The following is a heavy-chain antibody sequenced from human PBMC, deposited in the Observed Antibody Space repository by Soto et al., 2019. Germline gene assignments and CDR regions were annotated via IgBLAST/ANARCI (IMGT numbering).Heavy chain of an antibody. V-gene: IGHV1-3*01. CDR3: VRRHVSATGIDWFQP. D-gene: IGHD6-13*01. CDR1: GYTFTSYG. Sequence: RASVKVSCKASGYTFTSYGIHWVRQAPGQRLEWMGWINAANGDTKYSPKFQGRVTITRDTSASTAYMELSSLRSEDTAVYYCVRRHVSATGIDWFQPWGQGTRVTVSS. J-gene: IGHJ5*02. CDR2: INAANGDT.